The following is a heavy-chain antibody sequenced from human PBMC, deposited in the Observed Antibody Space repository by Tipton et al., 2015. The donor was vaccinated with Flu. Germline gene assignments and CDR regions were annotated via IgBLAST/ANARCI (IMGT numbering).Heavy chain of an antibody. D-gene: IGHD2/OR15-2a*01. CDR2: IIPSLGTS. CDR1: GGTFTGYA. V-gene: IGHV1-69*09. J-gene: IGHJ4*02. Sequence: QVQLVQSGAEVKKPGSSVRVSCRVSGGTFTGYAVNWVRQAPGQGLEWMGRIIPSLGTSNYAQKFQDRVTFVADRSTSTAYMDLSSLRFEDTAVYYCARFLNSNDHFFDYWGQGTLVTVSS. CDR3: ARFLNSNDHFFDY.